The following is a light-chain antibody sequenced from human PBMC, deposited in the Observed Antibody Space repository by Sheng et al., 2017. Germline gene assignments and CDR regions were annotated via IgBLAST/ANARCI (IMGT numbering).Light chain of an antibody. CDR3: LASLKSGSSRV. CDR1: GIPYVS. V-gene: IGLV3-25*03. J-gene: IGLJ3*02. CDR2: KDT. Sequence: SNELTQPPSVSVSPGQTARITCSGAGIPYVSAFWYQQRPGQAPSLVIYKDTQRPSGIPERFSGSVSGRTVTLTISGVQAEDEADYYCLASLKSGSSRVFGGGTKLTVL.